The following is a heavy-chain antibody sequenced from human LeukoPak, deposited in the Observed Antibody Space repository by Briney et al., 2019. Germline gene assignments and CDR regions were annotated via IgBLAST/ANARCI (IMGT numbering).Heavy chain of an antibody. V-gene: IGHV4-39*01. CDR2: IYYSGST. J-gene: IGHJ6*03. D-gene: IGHD3-10*01. Sequence: SETLSLTCTVSGGSISSSSYYWGWIRQPPGKGLEWIGSIYYSGSTYYNPSLKSRVTISVDTSKNQFSLKLSSVTAADTAVYYCARVYGSGSYYNGYYYYTDVWGKGTTVTISS. CDR1: GGSISSSSYY. CDR3: ARVYGSGSYYNGYYYYTDV.